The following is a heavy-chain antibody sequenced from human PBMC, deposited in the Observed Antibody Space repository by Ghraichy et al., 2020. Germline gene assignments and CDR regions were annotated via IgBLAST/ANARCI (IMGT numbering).Heavy chain of an antibody. CDR2: ISSTSAI. Sequence: LSLTCGVSGFSFSSYHMNWVRQAPGKGLEWISYISSTSAIYYADSVEGRFTISRDNAKNSVYLQMNSLRDEDTALYYCARDSDWAFDIWGHGTMVTVS. J-gene: IGHJ3*02. D-gene: IGHD3-9*01. CDR1: GFSFSSYH. CDR3: ARDSDWAFDI. V-gene: IGHV3-48*02.